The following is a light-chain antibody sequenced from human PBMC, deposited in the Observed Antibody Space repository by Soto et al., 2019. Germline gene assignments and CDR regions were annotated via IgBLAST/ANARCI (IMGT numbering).Light chain of an antibody. J-gene: IGLJ1*01. CDR1: SSDVGGFIF. Sequence: QSALTQPASVSGSPGQSITISCTGTSSDVGGFIFVSWYQQHPGRAPKLMIYDVSNRPSGVSNRFSGSKSGNTASLTISGLQADDDADYHCVSYTTSASYVFGTGTKLTVL. V-gene: IGLV2-14*01. CDR3: VSYTTSASYV. CDR2: DVS.